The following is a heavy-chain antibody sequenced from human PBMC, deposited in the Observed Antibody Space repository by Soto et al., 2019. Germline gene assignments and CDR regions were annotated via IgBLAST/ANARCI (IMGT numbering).Heavy chain of an antibody. CDR3: ARERPDGCRLDP. V-gene: IGHV4-30-4*01. CDR1: GGSISSGDYY. D-gene: IGHD6-19*01. J-gene: IGHJ5*02. Sequence: TLSLTCTVSGGSISSGDYYWSWIRQPPGKGQEWIGYIYYSGSTYYNPSLKSRVTISVDTSKNQFSLKLSSVTAADTAVYYCARERPDGCRLDPWGQGTLVTVSS. CDR2: IYYSGST.